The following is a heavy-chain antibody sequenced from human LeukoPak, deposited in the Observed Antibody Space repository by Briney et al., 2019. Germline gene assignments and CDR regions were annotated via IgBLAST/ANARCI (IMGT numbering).Heavy chain of an antibody. CDR1: GYTFTGYY. J-gene: IGHJ4*02. CDR3: ARGDPYYYDSSGYPPC. Sequence: ASVKVSCKASGYTFTGYYMHWVRQAPGQGLEWMGWINPNSDGTNYAQKFQGRVTMTRDTSISTAYMELSRLRSDDTAVYYCARGDPYYYDSSGYPPCWGQGTLVTVSS. CDR2: INPNSDGT. D-gene: IGHD3-22*01. V-gene: IGHV1-2*02.